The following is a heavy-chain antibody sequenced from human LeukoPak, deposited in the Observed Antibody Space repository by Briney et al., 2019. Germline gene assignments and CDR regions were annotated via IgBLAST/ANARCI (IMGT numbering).Heavy chain of an antibody. Sequence: SETLSLTCSVSGGSISISNYYWGWIRQPPGRGLEWIGSISYSGTYYNPSLKSRLTISVDTSKNHFSLNLRSVTAADTAVYYCARRTSNPVGAIDYWGQGTLVTVSS. CDR3: ARRTSNPVGAIDY. V-gene: IGHV4-39*01. CDR2: ISYSGT. J-gene: IGHJ4*02. D-gene: IGHD1-26*01. CDR1: GGSISISNYY.